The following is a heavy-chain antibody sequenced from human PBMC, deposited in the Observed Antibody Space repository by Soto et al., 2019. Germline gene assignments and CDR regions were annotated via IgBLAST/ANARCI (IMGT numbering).Heavy chain of an antibody. CDR1: GGSISSYY. V-gene: IGHV4-59*01. CDR3: ARATAVPNTLRSRYFFDY. D-gene: IGHD4-17*01. Sequence: SETLSLTCTVSGGSISSYYWSWIRQPPGKGLEWIGYIYYSGSTNYNPSLKSRVTISVDTSKNQFSLKLSSVTAADTAVYYCARATAVPNTLRSRYFFDYWGQGTLVTVS. CDR2: IYYSGST. J-gene: IGHJ4*02.